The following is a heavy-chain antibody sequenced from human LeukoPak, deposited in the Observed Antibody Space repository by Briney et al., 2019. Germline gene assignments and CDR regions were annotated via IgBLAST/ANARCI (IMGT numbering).Heavy chain of an antibody. CDR3: ARDLRRGPAPTRPGGGYYFDY. V-gene: IGHV1-2*06. Sequence: ASVKVSCKASGYTFTGYYMHWVRQAPGQGLEWMGRINPNSGGTNYAQKFQGRVTITRDTSISTAYMELSRLRSDDTAVYYCARDLRRGPAPTRPGGGYYFDYWGQGTLVTVSS. CDR1: GYTFTGYY. D-gene: IGHD2-15*01. CDR2: INPNSGGT. J-gene: IGHJ4*02.